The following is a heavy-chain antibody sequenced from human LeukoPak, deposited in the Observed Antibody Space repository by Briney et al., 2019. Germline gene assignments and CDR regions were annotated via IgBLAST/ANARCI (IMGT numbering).Heavy chain of an antibody. Sequence: SETLSLTCTVSGGSISSSSYYWGWIRQPPGKGLEWIGSIYYSGSTYYNPSLKSRVTISVDTSKNQFSLKLSSVTAADTAVYYCARHEPSSGYYHVSPYFDYWGQGTLVTVSS. CDR3: ARHEPSSGYYHVSPYFDY. J-gene: IGHJ4*02. CDR1: GGSISSSSYY. V-gene: IGHV4-39*01. D-gene: IGHD3-22*01. CDR2: IYYSGST.